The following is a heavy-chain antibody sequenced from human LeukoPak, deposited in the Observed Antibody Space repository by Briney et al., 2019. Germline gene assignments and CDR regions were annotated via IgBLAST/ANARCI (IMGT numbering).Heavy chain of an antibody. Sequence: GGSLRLSCAASGFIFSDYWMHWVRQGPGKGLVWVSRIKSDGGSTSYAESVKGRFTISRDNAKNTVYVHMNSLRAEDTAVYYCAKAAGFGELSSIFDYWGQGTLVTVSS. V-gene: IGHV3-74*01. D-gene: IGHD3-10*01. J-gene: IGHJ4*02. CDR3: AKAAGFGELSSIFDY. CDR1: GFIFSDYW. CDR2: IKSDGGST.